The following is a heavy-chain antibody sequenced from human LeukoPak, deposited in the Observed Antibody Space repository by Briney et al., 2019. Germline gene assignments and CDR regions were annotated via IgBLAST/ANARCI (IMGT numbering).Heavy chain of an antibody. V-gene: IGHV1-2*02. J-gene: IGHJ4*02. CDR3: ARALIQLPYYFDY. CDR1: GYTFTGYY. CDR2: INPNSGGT. D-gene: IGHD5-18*01. Sequence: ASVKVSCKASGYTFTGYYMHWVRQAPGQGLEWMGWINPNSGGTNYAQKFQGRVTITRNTSISTAYMELSSLRSEDTAVYYCARALIQLPYYFDYWGQGTLVTVS.